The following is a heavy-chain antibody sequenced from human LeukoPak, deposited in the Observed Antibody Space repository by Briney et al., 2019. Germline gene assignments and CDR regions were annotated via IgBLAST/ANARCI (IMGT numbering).Heavy chain of an antibody. J-gene: IGHJ4*02. D-gene: IGHD3-22*01. V-gene: IGHV6-1*01. Sequence: SQTLSLTCAISGDSVSSNSVTWNWIRQSPSRGLEWLGRTYYRSTWYNDYAVSVRGRITVNPDTSKNQFSLHLNSVTPEDTAVYYCAYDYYDSSGYSVSDYWGQGTLVTVSS. CDR2: TYYRSTWYN. CDR3: AYDYYDSSGYSVSDY. CDR1: GDSVSSNSVT.